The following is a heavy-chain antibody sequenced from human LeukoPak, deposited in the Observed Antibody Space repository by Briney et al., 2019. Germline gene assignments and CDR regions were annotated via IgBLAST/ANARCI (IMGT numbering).Heavy chain of an antibody. D-gene: IGHD3-22*01. J-gene: IGHJ4*02. Sequence: GGSLRLSCAASGFTFSSYGMSWVRQAPGKGLEWVSAISGSGGSTYYADSVKGRFTISRDNCKNTLYLQMNSLRAEDTAVYYCAKVREGYYYDSSGYYYGGGYFDYWGQGTLVTVSS. CDR1: GFTFSSYG. CDR3: AKVREGYYYDSSGYYYGGGYFDY. V-gene: IGHV3-23*01. CDR2: ISGSGGST.